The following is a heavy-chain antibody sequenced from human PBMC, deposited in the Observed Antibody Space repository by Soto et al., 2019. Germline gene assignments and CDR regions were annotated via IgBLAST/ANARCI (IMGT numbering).Heavy chain of an antibody. Sequence: QVQLVQSGAEVKKPGASVKVSCKASEYTFSSYGISWVRQAPGQGIEWMGWISAYNGNTNYAQKLQGRVTMTTDPCPSTAYMEVRSLRSDDTAVFYCARELSYGSGSYYWGQGTLVTVSS. J-gene: IGHJ4*02. CDR3: ARELSYGSGSYY. CDR2: ISAYNGNT. V-gene: IGHV1-18*01. CDR1: EYTFSSYG. D-gene: IGHD3-10*01.